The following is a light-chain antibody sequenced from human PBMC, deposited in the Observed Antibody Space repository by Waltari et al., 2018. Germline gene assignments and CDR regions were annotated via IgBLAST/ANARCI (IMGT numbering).Light chain of an antibody. CDR3: QQYGRSPGT. CDR2: GAS. Sequence: ENVLTQSPGTLSLSPGERATLSCRASQSVSSSYFAWYQQKPGQAPRLLIYGASSRATGIPDRFSGSGSGTDFTLTISRLEPEDFAVYYCQQYGRSPGTFGQGTKVEIK. V-gene: IGKV3-20*01. CDR1: QSVSSSY. J-gene: IGKJ1*01.